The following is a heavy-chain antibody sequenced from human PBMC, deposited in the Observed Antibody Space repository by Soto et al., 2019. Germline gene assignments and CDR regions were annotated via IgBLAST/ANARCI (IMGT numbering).Heavy chain of an antibody. D-gene: IGHD6-6*01. CDR1: GYTFTSYY. CDR3: ARDLVHLPYFDY. Sequence: QVQLVQSGAEVKKPGASVKVSCKASGYTFTSYYMHWVRQAPGQGLEWMGIINPSGGSTSYAQKFQGRVTMTRDPSTSTVYMELSSLRSEDTAVYYCARDLVHLPYFDYWGQGTLVTVSS. J-gene: IGHJ4*02. V-gene: IGHV1-46*01. CDR2: INPSGGST.